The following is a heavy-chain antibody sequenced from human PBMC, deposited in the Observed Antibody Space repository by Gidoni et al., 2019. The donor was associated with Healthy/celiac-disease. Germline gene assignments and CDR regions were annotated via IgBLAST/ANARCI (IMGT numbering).Heavy chain of an antibody. CDR3: ARVSYGNIDY. CDR1: GGSISSGSYY. Sequence: QVQLQESGPGLAKPSQTLCLTCTVSGGSISSGSYYWSWIRQPAGKGLEWIGRIYTSGSTNYNPSLKSRVTISVDTSKNQFSLKLSSVTAADTAVYYCARVSYGNIDYWGQGTLVTVSS. J-gene: IGHJ4*02. CDR2: IYTSGST. V-gene: IGHV4-61*02. D-gene: IGHD4-4*01.